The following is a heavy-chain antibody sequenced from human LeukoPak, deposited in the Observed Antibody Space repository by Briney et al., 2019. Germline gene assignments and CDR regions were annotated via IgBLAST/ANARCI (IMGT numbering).Heavy chain of an antibody. CDR1: GGSISSYY. J-gene: IGHJ6*03. Sequence: SETLSLTCTVSGGSISSYYWSWIRQPPGKGLEWIGYIYTSGSTNYNPSLKSRVTLSVDTSKNQFSLKLSSVTAADTAVYYCARVVTGFYYGSGSQTYYYYMDVWGKGTTVTVSS. V-gene: IGHV4-4*09. CDR3: ARVVTGFYYGSGSQTYYYYMDV. CDR2: IYTSGST. D-gene: IGHD3-10*01.